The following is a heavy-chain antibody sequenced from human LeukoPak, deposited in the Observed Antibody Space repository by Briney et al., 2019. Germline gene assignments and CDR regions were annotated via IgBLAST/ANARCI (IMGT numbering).Heavy chain of an antibody. D-gene: IGHD6-13*01. V-gene: IGHV3-23*01. Sequence: GGSLRLSCAASGFTFSSYAMSWVRQAPGKGLEWVSAISGSGGSTYYADSVKGRFTISRDDSKNTLYLQMNSLRAEDTAVYYCAKDEPASIAAAGTWRDWGQGTLVTVSS. CDR1: GFTFSSYA. CDR3: AKDEPASIAAAGTWRD. CDR2: ISGSGGST. J-gene: IGHJ4*02.